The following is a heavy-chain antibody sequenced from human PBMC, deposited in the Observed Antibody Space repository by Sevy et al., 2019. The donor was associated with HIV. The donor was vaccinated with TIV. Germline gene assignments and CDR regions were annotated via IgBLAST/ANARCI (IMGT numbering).Heavy chain of an antibody. D-gene: IGHD1-26*01. CDR2: LNQDGSIT. CDR1: GFPISLYW. CDR3: TRAVGSAESL. Sequence: GGSLRLSCAASGFPISLYWVNWVRQAPGKGLEWVASLNQDGSITYYVDSVRGRFTISRDNARNSLYLQMNRLRVEDTAVYYRTRAVGSAESLWGQGTPVTVSS. J-gene: IGHJ4*02. V-gene: IGHV3-7*04.